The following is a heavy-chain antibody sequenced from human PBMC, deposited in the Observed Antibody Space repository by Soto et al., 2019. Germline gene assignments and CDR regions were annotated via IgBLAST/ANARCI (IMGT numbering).Heavy chain of an antibody. CDR1: GFSLSTSGVG. CDR2: IYWDDDK. D-gene: IGHD5-12*01. J-gene: IGHJ4*02. V-gene: IGHV2-5*02. CDR3: AHVYGGYDNFDY. Sequence: QITLKESGPTLVKPTQTLTLTCTFSGFSLSTSGVGVGWIRQPPGKALEWLALIYWDDDKRYSPSLKSRLTXXKXXSKNQVVLTMPNMDPVDTATYSCAHVYGGYDNFDYWGQGTLVTVSS.